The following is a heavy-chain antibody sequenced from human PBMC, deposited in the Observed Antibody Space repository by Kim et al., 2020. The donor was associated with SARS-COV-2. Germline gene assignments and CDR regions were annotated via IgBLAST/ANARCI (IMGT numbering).Heavy chain of an antibody. Sequence: AYSVQARVPISRDNSKHTLYLQMNSLRSEDTAVYYCSGMRRLLGYNWFDPWGQGTLVTVSS. CDR3: SGMRRLLGYNWFDP. D-gene: IGHD3-22*01. J-gene: IGHJ5*02. V-gene: IGHV3-30*01.